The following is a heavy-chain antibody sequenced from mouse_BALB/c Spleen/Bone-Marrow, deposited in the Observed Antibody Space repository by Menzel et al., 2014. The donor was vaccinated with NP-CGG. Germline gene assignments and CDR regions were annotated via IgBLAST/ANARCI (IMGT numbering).Heavy chain of an antibody. Sequence: QVQLQQSGAELVRPGTSVKVSCKASGYAFTNYLIEWVKQRPGQGLEWIGVINPGSGGTNYNGKFKAMATLTADKSSSTAYMQLSSLTSDDSAVYFCARCLTGTSAMDYWGQGTSVTVSS. CDR2: INPGSGGT. V-gene: IGHV1-54*01. CDR3: ARCLTGTSAMDY. J-gene: IGHJ4*01. D-gene: IGHD4-1*01. CDR1: GYAFTNYL.